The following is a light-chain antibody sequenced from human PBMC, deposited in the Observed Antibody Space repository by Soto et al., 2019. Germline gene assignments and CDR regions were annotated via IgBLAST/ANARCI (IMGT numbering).Light chain of an antibody. Sequence: EIVLTQSPGTLSLSPGESAALSCRASQSINNNFLASYQRRPVQAPRLLIYVASYRAADIPYRFSGSRSGTDFTHTITRLDPDDYAVYYCQQYGGSPPTFGQGLTVEVK. J-gene: IGKJ1*01. CDR1: QSINNNF. CDR3: QQYGGSPPT. CDR2: VAS. V-gene: IGKV3-20*01.